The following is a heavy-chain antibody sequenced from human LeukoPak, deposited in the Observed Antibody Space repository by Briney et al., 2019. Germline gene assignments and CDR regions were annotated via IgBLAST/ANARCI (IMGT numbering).Heavy chain of an antibody. CDR3: ARVGHYDNSNYADDVFDF. J-gene: IGHJ3*01. V-gene: IGHV1-2*02. Sequence: GASVKVSCKVSGYTFTAYYIHWVRQAPGQGLEWMGWINPNSGGTKYAQKFQVRVTLTRDTSINTAYMELSGLRSGDTALYYCARVGHYDNSNYADDVFDFWGQGTMVTVSS. CDR1: GYTFTAYY. D-gene: IGHD3-22*01. CDR2: INPNSGGT.